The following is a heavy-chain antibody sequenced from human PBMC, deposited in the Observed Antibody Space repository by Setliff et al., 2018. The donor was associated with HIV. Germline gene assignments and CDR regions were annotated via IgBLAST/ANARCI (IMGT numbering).Heavy chain of an antibody. CDR2: IKQDGSEE. J-gene: IGHJ6*03. CDR3: ARPIRGTHYSYMDV. Sequence: GGSLRLSCAASGFTFSSYWMSWVRQPPGKGLEWVANIKQDGSEEYRVDSVKGRFTISRDNAKNSLYLQMNSLRAEDTALYYCARPIRGTHYSYMDVWGKGTTVTVSS. D-gene: IGHD3-16*01. V-gene: IGHV3-7*03. CDR1: GFTFSSYW.